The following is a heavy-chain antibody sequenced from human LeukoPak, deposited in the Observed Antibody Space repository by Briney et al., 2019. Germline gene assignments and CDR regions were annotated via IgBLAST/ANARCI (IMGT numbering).Heavy chain of an antibody. CDR3: ARIYPSTTYFDY. CDR1: GGSISSYY. CDR2: IYYSGST. J-gene: IGHJ4*02. D-gene: IGHD2-2*02. Sequence: SETLSLTCTVSGGSISSYYWSWIRQPPGKGLEWIGYIYYSGSTNYNPSLKSRVTISVDTSKNQFSLKLSSVTAADTAVYYCARIYPSTTYFDYWGQGTLVTVSS. V-gene: IGHV4-59*08.